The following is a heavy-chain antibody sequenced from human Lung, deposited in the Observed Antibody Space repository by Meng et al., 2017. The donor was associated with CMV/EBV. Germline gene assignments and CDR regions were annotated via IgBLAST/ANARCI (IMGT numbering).Heavy chain of an antibody. D-gene: IGHD6-19*01. V-gene: IGHV4-4*02. CDR2: IYHSGST. CDR1: GGSISSSNW. CDR3: ASFPPPGKQWLVTDY. J-gene: IGHJ4*02. Sequence: GQAREWGPGLVKASGTLSLTCAVSGGSISSSNWWSWVRQPPGKGLEWIGEIYHSGSTNYNPSLKSRVTISVDKSKNQFSLKLSSVTAADTAVYYCASFPPPGKQWLVTDYWGQGTLVTVSS.